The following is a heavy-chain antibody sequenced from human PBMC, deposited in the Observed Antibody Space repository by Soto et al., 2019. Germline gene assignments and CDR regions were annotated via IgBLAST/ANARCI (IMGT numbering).Heavy chain of an antibody. J-gene: IGHJ3*02. D-gene: IGHD6-6*01. CDR1: GYTFTSYD. CDR3: ARGSSIAARDAFDI. Sequence: ASVKVSCKASGYTFTSYDINWVRQATGQGLEWMGWMNPNSGNTGYAQKFQGRVTMTRNTSISTAYMELSSLRSEDTAVYYCARGSSIAARDAFDIWGKGTMVTVSS. V-gene: IGHV1-8*01. CDR2: MNPNSGNT.